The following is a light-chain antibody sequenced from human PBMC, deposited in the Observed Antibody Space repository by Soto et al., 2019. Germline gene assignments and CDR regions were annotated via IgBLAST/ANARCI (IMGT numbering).Light chain of an antibody. J-gene: IGKJ4*01. CDR1: QTVRSN. Sequence: EIVMTQSPVTLSVSPGERSTLSCRASQTVRSNLAWYQQKPGQAPRLLIHYASTRAAGVPARFSGSGYGTDFTLTISSLQPEDFATYYCQQLNSYPLTFGGGTKVDIK. CDR2: YAS. V-gene: IGKV3-15*01. CDR3: QQLNSYPLT.